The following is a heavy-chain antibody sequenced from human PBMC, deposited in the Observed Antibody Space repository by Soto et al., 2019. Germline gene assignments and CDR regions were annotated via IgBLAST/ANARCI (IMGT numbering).Heavy chain of an antibody. CDR2: IKEDGSER. D-gene: IGHD6-13*01. CDR1: GFSFSRYW. J-gene: IGHJ4*02. CDR3: TRDWQQPGDS. V-gene: IGHV3-7*01. Sequence: DVQLVESGGRLVQPGGSLRLSCAGSGFSFSRYWMSWIRQAPGKGLEWLANIKEDGSERFYVDSVEGRFTISRDNAKNSLYLQMNSLRVEDTAIYYCTRDWQQPGDSWGQGTLVTVSS.